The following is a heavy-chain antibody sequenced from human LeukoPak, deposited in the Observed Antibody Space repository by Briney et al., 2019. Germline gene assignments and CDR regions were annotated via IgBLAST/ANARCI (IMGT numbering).Heavy chain of an antibody. D-gene: IGHD3-16*01. V-gene: IGHV1-8*01. CDR1: GYTFTSYD. CDR3: ARDRDFGGFDP. CDR2: MNPNSGNT. Sequence: ASVKVSCKASGYTFTSYDINWVRQATGQGLEWMGWMNPNSGNTGYAQKFQGRVTMTRNTSISTAYMELSRLRSDDTAVYYCARDRDFGGFDPWGQGTLVTVSS. J-gene: IGHJ5*02.